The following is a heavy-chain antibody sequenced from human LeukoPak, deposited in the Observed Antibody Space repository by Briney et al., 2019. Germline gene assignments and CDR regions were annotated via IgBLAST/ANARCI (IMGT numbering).Heavy chain of an antibody. Sequence: ASVKVSCKASGYTFTSYDINWVRQATGQGLEWMGWMNPNSGNTGYAQKFQGRVTITRNTSISTAYMELSSLRSEDTAVYYCASAVGVPAAVDAFDIWGQGTMVTVSS. CDR3: ASAVGVPAAVDAFDI. CDR1: GYTFTSYD. V-gene: IGHV1-8*03. J-gene: IGHJ3*02. CDR2: MNPNSGNT. D-gene: IGHD2-2*01.